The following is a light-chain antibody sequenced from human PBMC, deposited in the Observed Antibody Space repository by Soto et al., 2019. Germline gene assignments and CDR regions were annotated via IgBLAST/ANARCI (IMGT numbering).Light chain of an antibody. V-gene: IGLV2-8*01. CDR3: SSYAGSKNLVV. J-gene: IGLJ2*01. CDR1: SSDVGGYNY. Sequence: QSALTQPPSASGSPGQSVTISCTGTSSDVGGYNYVSWYQQHPGKAPKLMIYEVSERPSGVPDRFSGSKSGNTASLTVSGLQAEDEAEYYCSSYAGSKNLVVFGGGTKLTVL. CDR2: EVS.